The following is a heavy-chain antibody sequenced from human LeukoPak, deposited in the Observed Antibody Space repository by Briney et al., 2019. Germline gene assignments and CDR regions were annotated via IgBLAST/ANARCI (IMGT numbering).Heavy chain of an antibody. CDR2: INPNSGGT. CDR1: GYTFTGYY. D-gene: IGHD2-2*02. V-gene: IGHV1-2*02. J-gene: IGHJ4*02. CDR3: ARGTYQLLYSPNGRGVFDY. Sequence: EASVKVSCKASGYTFTGYYMHWVRQAPGQGLEWMGWINPNSGGTNYAQKFQGRVTMTRDTSISTAYMELSRLRSDDTAVYYCARGTYQLLYSPNGRGVFDYWGQGTLVTVSS.